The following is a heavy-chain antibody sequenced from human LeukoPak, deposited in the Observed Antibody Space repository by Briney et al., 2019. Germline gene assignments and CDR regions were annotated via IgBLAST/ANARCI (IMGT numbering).Heavy chain of an antibody. V-gene: IGHV3-23*01. Sequence: PGGSLRLSCAASGFTINTNHMSWVRQAPGKGLEWVSAISGSGSATYYADSVKGRFTTSRDNSKNTLYLQMNSLRAEDTAVYYCAKDQYGEAFDIWGPGTMVTVSS. J-gene: IGHJ3*02. CDR3: AKDQYGEAFDI. CDR1: GFTINTNH. CDR2: ISGSGSAT. D-gene: IGHD4-17*01.